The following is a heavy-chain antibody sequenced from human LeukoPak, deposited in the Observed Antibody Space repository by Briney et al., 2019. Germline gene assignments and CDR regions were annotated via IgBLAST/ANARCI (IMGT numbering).Heavy chain of an antibody. D-gene: IGHD4-17*01. CDR2: IYHSGST. CDR1: GYSISSGNY. V-gene: IGHV4-38-2*02. J-gene: IGHJ3*02. Sequence: SETLSLTCSVSGYSISSGNYWGWIRLPPGKGLQWIGRIYHSGSTYYNPSLKSRVTISVDTSKNQFSLKLSSVTAADTAVYYCARDPGDSKQDDTFDIWGQGTMVTVSS. CDR3: ARDPGDSKQDDTFDI.